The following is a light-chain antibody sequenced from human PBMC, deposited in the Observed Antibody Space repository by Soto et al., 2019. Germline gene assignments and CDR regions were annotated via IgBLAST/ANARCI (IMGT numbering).Light chain of an antibody. Sequence: NFMLTQPHSVSESPGKTLSISCTRSSGSIANNYVQWYQQRPGSAPTTVIYENNQRLSGVPDRFSGSTDGSSNSASLTISGLQTEDEADYYCQSYDPTLNVVFGGGTKVTVL. V-gene: IGLV6-57*04. CDR3: QSYDPTLNVV. CDR1: SGSIANNY. J-gene: IGLJ2*01. CDR2: ENN.